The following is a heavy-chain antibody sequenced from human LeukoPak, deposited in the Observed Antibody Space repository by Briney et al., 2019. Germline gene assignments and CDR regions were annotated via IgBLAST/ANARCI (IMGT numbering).Heavy chain of an antibody. D-gene: IGHD2-15*01. CDR3: ARDRPVVVAATPIDP. Sequence: VASVKVSCKASGHTFTSYGISWVRQAPGQGLEWMGWISAYNGNTNYAQKLQGRVTMTTDTSTSTAYMELRSLRSDDTAVYYCARDRPVVVAATPIDPWGQGTLVTVSS. CDR2: ISAYNGNT. CDR1: GHTFTSYG. V-gene: IGHV1-18*01. J-gene: IGHJ5*02.